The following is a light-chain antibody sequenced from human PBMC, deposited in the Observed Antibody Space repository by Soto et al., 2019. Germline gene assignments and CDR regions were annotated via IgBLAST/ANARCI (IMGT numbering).Light chain of an antibody. CDR2: AAS. Sequence: GDRVTITCRASQSISSYLNWYQQKPGKAPKLLIYAASSLQSGVPSRFSGSGSGTDFTLTISSLQPEDFATYYCQQSYSTPKAFGQGTKVEIK. V-gene: IGKV1-39*01. J-gene: IGKJ1*01. CDR3: QQSYSTPKA. CDR1: QSISSY.